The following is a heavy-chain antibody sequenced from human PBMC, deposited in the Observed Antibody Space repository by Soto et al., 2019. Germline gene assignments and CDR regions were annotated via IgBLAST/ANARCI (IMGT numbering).Heavy chain of an antibody. CDR1: GFTFSSYG. CDR3: ARVHKAYSSGWFPSQAFDY. Sequence: QVQLVESGGGVVQPGRSLRLSCAASGFTFSSYGMHWVRQAPGKGLEWVAVIWYDGSNKYYADSVKGRFTISRDNYKNPLYLQMNSLRAEDTAVYYCARVHKAYSSGWFPSQAFDYWGQGTLVTVSS. V-gene: IGHV3-33*01. D-gene: IGHD6-19*01. CDR2: IWYDGSNK. J-gene: IGHJ4*02.